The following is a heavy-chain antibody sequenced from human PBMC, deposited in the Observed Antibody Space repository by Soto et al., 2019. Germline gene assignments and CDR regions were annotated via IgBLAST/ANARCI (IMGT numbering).Heavy chain of an antibody. D-gene: IGHD2-15*01. V-gene: IGHV3-30-3*01. Sequence: QVQLVESGGGVVQPGRYLRLSCAASGFTFSSYAMHWVRQAPGKGLEWVAVISYDGSNKYYADSVKGRLTISRDNSKNKLYLQMNILRAEDTVVDYCARVPSSSGRAHFDYWGERTLVTVSS. CDR3: ARVPSSSGRAHFDY. CDR2: ISYDGSNK. J-gene: IGHJ4*02. CDR1: GFTFSSYA.